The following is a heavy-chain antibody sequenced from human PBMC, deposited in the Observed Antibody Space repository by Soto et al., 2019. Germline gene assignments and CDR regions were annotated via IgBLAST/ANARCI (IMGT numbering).Heavy chain of an antibody. Sequence: QVQLQESGPGLVKSSETLSLTCTVSGGSISGYYWSWIRQPPGKGLEWIGYIHYTGSTNYNPALMSRGTISLDTSTNQFSLRLSAVTAADTAVYYCAGEHCSGDSCYSWGFDYWGQGTLVTVSS. CDR2: IHYTGST. CDR1: GGSISGYY. V-gene: IGHV4-59*01. J-gene: IGHJ4*02. CDR3: AGEHCSGDSCYSWGFDY. D-gene: IGHD2-15*01.